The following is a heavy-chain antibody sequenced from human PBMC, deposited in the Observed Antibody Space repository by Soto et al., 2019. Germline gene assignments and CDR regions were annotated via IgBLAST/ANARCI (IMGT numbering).Heavy chain of an antibody. CDR3: AKGSAVRGHLTYWYFEL. V-gene: IGHV3-23*01. CDR2: ISGSGGST. Sequence: EVQLLESGGGLVQPGGSLRLSCAASGFTFSSYAMSWVRQAPGKGLEWVSAISGSGGSTYYADSVKGRFTISRDNSKNTLYLQMNSLRAEDTAVYYCAKGSAVRGHLTYWYFELWCRGTLVTVSS. J-gene: IGHJ2*01. D-gene: IGHD6-19*01. CDR1: GFTFSSYA.